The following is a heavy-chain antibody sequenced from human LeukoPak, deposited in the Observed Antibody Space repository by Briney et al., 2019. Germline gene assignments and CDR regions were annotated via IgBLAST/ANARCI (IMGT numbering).Heavy chain of an antibody. J-gene: IGHJ5*02. CDR1: GGSISSYY. V-gene: IGHV4-59*01. D-gene: IGHD6-13*01. CDR2: IYYSGST. CDR3: ARGAASATGDWFYP. Sequence: SETLSLTCIVSGGSISSYYWSWIRQPPGKGLEWIGYIYYSGSTKYNPSLKSRVTITVDTSKNQFSLRSSSVTAAGTAVYYCARGAASATGDWFYPWGQGTLVTVSS.